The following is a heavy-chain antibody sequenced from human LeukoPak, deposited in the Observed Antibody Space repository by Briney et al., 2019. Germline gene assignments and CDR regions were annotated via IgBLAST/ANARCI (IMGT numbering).Heavy chain of an antibody. J-gene: IGHJ5*02. CDR1: GYTFTGYY. V-gene: IGHV1-2*02. CDR2: INPNSGGT. CDR3: ARDSGFTDLNLTPLSYDFWSATKEGGWFDP. D-gene: IGHD3-3*01. Sequence: ASVKVSCKASGYTFTGYYMHWVRQAPGQGLEWMGWINPNSGGTNYAQKFQGRVTMTRDTSISTAYMELSRLRSDDTAVYYCARDSGFTDLNLTPLSYDFWSATKEGGWFDPWGQGTLVTVSS.